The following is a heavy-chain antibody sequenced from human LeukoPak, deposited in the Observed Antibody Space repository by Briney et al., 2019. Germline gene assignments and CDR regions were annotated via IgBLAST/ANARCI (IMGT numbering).Heavy chain of an antibody. CDR3: ARVRRDGYKLDY. CDR2: IYHSGST. D-gene: IGHD5-24*01. Sequence: PSETLSLTCTVSGGSISSYYWSWIRQPPGKGLEWIGYIYHSGSTNYNPSLKSRVTISVDTSKNQFSLKLSSVTAADTAVYYCARVRRDGYKLDYWGQGTLVTVSS. V-gene: IGHV4-59*12. J-gene: IGHJ4*02. CDR1: GGSISSYY.